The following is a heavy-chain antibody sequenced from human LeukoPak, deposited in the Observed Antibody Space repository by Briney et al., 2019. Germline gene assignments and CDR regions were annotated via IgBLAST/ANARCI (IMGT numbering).Heavy chain of an antibody. CDR1: GGSISSGGYY. CDR3: ARAVRGYSYGLDV. V-gene: IGHV4-31*03. D-gene: IGHD5-18*01. CDR2: IYYSGST. Sequence: QPSETLSLTCTVSGGSISSGGYYWSWIRQHPGKGLEWIGYIYYSGSTYYNPSLKSRVTISVDTSKNQFFLKLSSVTAADTAVYYCARAVRGYSYGLDVWGQGTTVTVSS. J-gene: IGHJ6*02.